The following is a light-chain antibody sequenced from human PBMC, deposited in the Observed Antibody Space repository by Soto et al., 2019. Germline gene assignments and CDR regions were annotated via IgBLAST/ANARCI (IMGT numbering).Light chain of an antibody. CDR2: GGS. CDR3: QQYGSSSWT. J-gene: IGKJ1*01. CDR1: ERIYSAY. V-gene: IGKV3-20*01. Sequence: EVVLTQSPGTLSLSRGERATLSCRASERIYSAYLGWYQQKPGQAPRLLIYGGSTRATGVPARFSGSGSGTDFTLTISRLEPEDFAVYYCQQYGSSSWTFGQGTKVDIK.